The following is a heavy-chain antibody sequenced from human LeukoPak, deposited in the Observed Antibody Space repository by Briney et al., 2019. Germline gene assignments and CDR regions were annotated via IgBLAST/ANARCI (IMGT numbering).Heavy chain of an antibody. CDR1: GDSISSTSYY. CDR3: ASRVSGLGSFNY. D-gene: IGHD3-10*01. J-gene: IGHJ4*01. V-gene: IGHV4-39*01. CDR2: IYNSGTT. Sequence: TASETLSLTCTVSGDSISSTSYYWDWIRQPPGKGLEWIGSIYNSGTTYYNPSLKSRVTISVDTSKNQFSLKVSSVTAADTAVYYCASRVSGLGSFNYWGQGTLVTVSS.